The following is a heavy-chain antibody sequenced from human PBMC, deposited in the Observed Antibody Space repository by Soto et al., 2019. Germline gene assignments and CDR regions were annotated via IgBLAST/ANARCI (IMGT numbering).Heavy chain of an antibody. J-gene: IGHJ6*02. CDR1: GGSISSGGYY. CDR3: ARDRKEVWNGYYYGMDV. V-gene: IGHV4-31*03. D-gene: IGHD1-1*01. Sequence: QVPLQESGPGLVKPSQTLSLTCTVSGGSISSGGYYWSWIRQHPGKGLEWIGYIYYSGSTYYNPSLKSRVTISVDTSKNQFSLKLSSVTAADTAVYYCARDRKEVWNGYYYGMDVWGQGTTVTVSS. CDR2: IYYSGST.